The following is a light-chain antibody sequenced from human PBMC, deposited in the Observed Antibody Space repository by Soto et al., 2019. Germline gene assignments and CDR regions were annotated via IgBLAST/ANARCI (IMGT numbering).Light chain of an antibody. Sequence: EIVMAQSPATLSVSPGERATLSCRASPSVSGNLAWYQQKPGQAPRLLIYGASTRATGIPARFSGSGSGTECTLTISSLQSEEFAVYYCQQYNNWPPAFGQGTKVEIK. CDR3: QQYNNWPPA. J-gene: IGKJ1*01. CDR1: PSVSGN. V-gene: IGKV3-15*01. CDR2: GAS.